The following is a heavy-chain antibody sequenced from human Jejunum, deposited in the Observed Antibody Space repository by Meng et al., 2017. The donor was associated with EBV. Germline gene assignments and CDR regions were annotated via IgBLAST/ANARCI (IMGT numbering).Heavy chain of an antibody. CDR1: GSSTRSSHW. CDR3: AKSNDYSLNS. D-gene: IGHD4-11*01. J-gene: IGHJ4*02. Sequence: VQLQRRGPGLVKPSGTPSFTCAVSGSSTRSSHWWRWVRQPPGKGLEWIGEMHPGGSTNYNPSLKSRVTISVDNSKNQFSLKLTSVAAADTAVYYCAKSNDYSLNSWGQGTLVTVSS. CDR2: MHPGGST. V-gene: IGHV4-4*02.